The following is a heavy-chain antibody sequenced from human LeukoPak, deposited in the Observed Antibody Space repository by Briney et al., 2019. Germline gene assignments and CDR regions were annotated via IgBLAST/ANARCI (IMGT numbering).Heavy chain of an antibody. CDR1: GLPFSSYG. CDR3: AKDGSAVAHWFDY. Sequence: TGGPLRLFCTASGLPFSSYGMSWVRQARGRGLEWVSAFSGRGGNTYYADSVEGRFTISRDNSKNTLYLQRNSLRAEDTAVYYCAKDGSAVAHWFDYWGQGTLVTVSS. J-gene: IGHJ5*01. CDR2: FSGRGGNT. D-gene: IGHD6-19*01. V-gene: IGHV3-23*01.